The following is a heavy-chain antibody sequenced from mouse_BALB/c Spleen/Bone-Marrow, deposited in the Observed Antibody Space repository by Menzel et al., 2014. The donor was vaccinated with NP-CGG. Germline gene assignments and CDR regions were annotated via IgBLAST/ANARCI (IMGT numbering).Heavy chain of an antibody. D-gene: IGHD3-1*01. V-gene: IGHV14-3*02. J-gene: IGHJ3*01. CDR1: GFNIKDTY. CDR2: IDPANGNT. Sequence: VQLPQPGAELVKPGASVKLSCTASGFNIKDTYMHWVKQRPEQGLEWIGRIDPANGNTKYDPKFQGKATITADTSSNTAYVELSSLTSEDTAGYDCARLGLFAYWGEGTLVTVSA. CDR3: ARLGLFAY.